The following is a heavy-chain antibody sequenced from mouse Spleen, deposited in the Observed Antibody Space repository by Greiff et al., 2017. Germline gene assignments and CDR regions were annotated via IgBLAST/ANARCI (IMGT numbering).Heavy chain of an antibody. J-gene: IGHJ3*01. Sequence: EVQLQQSGPELVKPGASVKISCKASGYTFTDYYMNWVKQSHGKSLEWIGDINPNNGGTSYNQKFKGKATLTVDKSSSTAYMELRSLTSEDSAVYYCARGPMITTWGFAYWGQGTLVTVSA. CDR3: ARGPMITTWGFAY. D-gene: IGHD2-4*01. CDR2: INPNNGGT. V-gene: IGHV1-26*01. CDR1: GYTFTDYY.